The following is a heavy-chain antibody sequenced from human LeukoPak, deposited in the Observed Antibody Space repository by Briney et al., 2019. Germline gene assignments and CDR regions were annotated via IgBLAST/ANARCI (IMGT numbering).Heavy chain of an antibody. CDR2: IYYSGST. CDR3: ARDNDFFDY. Sequence: PSETLSLTCTVSGVSISTYYWSWIRQPPGKGLEWIGCIYYSGSTNYNPSLKSRVTISVDTSKNQFSLKVSSVTAADTAVYYCARDNDFFDYWGQGTLVTVSS. V-gene: IGHV4-59*12. J-gene: IGHJ4*02. CDR1: GVSISTYY.